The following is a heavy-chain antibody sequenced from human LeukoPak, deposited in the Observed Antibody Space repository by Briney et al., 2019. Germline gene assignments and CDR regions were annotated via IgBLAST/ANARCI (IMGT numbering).Heavy chain of an antibody. CDR1: GFTFSSYW. J-gene: IGHJ5*02. CDR3: ARDYDILTGYNWFDP. D-gene: IGHD3-9*01. V-gene: IGHV3-74*01. Sequence: GESLRLSCAASGFTFSSYWMHWVRQAPGKGLVWVSRINSDGSSTSYADSVKGRFTISRDNAKNTLYLQMNSLRAEDTAVYYCARDYDILTGYNWFDPWGQGTLVTVSS. CDR2: INSDGSST.